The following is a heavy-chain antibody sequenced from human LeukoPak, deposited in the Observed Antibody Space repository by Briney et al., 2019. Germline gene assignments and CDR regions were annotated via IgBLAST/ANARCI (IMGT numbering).Heavy chain of an antibody. Sequence: PGGSLRLSCAASGFTFSSYWMSWVRQAPGKGLEWVANIKQDGSEKYYVDSVKGRFTISRDNAKNSLYLQMNSLRAEDTAVYYCARDFEVDPTGTTGGWGQGTLVTVSS. CDR1: GFTFSSYW. CDR3: ARDFEVDPTGTTGG. V-gene: IGHV3-7*01. J-gene: IGHJ4*02. CDR2: IKQDGSEK. D-gene: IGHD1-1*01.